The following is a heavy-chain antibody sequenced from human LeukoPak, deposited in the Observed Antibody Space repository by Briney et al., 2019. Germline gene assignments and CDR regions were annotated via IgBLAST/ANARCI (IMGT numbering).Heavy chain of an antibody. CDR3: ARGGYCSSTSCYGDAFDI. CDR2: IYTSGST. CDR1: GGSISSYY. Sequence: PSETLSLTCTVSGGSISSYYWSWIRQPAGKGLEWIGRIYTSGSTNYNPSLKSRVTMSVDTSKNQFSLKPSSVTAADTAVYYCARGGYCSSTSCYGDAFDIWGQGTMVTVSS. D-gene: IGHD2-2*01. V-gene: IGHV4-4*07. J-gene: IGHJ3*02.